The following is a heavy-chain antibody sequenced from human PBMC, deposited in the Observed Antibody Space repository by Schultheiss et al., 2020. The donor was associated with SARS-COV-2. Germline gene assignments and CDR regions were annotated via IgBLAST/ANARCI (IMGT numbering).Heavy chain of an antibody. V-gene: IGHV3-21*05. Sequence: GESLKISCAASGFTFSSYSMNWVRQAPGKGLEWVSYISSSSSYTNYADSVKGRFTISRDNAKNSLYLQMNSLRAEDTAVYYCARDSDSSGYSSGDFDYWGQGTLVTVSS. CDR2: ISSSSSYT. CDR3: ARDSDSSGYSSGDFDY. CDR1: GFTFSSYS. J-gene: IGHJ4*02. D-gene: IGHD3-22*01.